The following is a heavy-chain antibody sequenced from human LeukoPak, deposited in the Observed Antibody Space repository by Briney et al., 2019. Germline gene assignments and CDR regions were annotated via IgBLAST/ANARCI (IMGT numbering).Heavy chain of an antibody. Sequence: GGSLRLSCAASGFTFDDYAMHWVRQAPGKGLEGVSGISWNSGSIGYADSVKGRFTISRDNAKNSLYLQMNSLRAEDTALYYCAKGHGYYDSSGYYYAGGFAYWGQGTLVTVSS. CDR3: AKGHGYYDSSGYYYAGGFAY. CDR2: ISWNSGSI. V-gene: IGHV3-9*01. CDR1: GFTFDDYA. J-gene: IGHJ4*02. D-gene: IGHD3-22*01.